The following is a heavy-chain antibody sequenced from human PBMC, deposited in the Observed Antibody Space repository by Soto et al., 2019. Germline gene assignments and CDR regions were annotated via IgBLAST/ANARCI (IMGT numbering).Heavy chain of an antibody. CDR2: INAGNGNT. J-gene: IGHJ6*03. D-gene: IGHD3-10*01. Sequence: ASVKVSCKASGYTFTSYAMHWVRQAPGQRLEWMGWINAGNGNTKYSQKFQGRVTITRDTSASTAYMELSSLRSEDTAVYYCASGKAKGVYYYYYMDVWGKGTTVTVSS. V-gene: IGHV1-3*01. CDR3: ASGKAKGVYYYYYMDV. CDR1: GYTFTSYA.